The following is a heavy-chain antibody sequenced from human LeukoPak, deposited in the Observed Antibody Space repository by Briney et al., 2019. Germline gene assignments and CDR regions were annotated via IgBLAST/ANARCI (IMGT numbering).Heavy chain of an antibody. J-gene: IGHJ6*02. Sequence: PSETLSLTCTVSGGSISSYYWSWIRQPPGKGLEWIGYIYYSGSTNYNPSLKSRVTISVDTSKNQFSLKLSSVTAADTAVYYCARDKGRWAGMDVWGQGTTVTDSS. CDR2: IYYSGST. CDR3: ARDKGRWAGMDV. D-gene: IGHD4-17*01. CDR1: GGSISSYY. V-gene: IGHV4-59*01.